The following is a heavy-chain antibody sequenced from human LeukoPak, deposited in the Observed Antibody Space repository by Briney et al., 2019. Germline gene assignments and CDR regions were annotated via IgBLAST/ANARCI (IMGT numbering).Heavy chain of an antibody. J-gene: IGHJ4*02. D-gene: IGHD4-17*01. CDR2: FDPEDGET. V-gene: IGHV1-24*01. CDR3: ARGDYGDYQAGVY. CDR1: GYTLTELS. Sequence: ASVKVSCKVSGYTLTELSMHWVRQAPGKGLEWMGGFDPEDGETIYAQKLQGRVTMTTDTSTSTAYMELRSLRSDDTAVYYCARGDYGDYQAGVYWGQGTLVTVSS.